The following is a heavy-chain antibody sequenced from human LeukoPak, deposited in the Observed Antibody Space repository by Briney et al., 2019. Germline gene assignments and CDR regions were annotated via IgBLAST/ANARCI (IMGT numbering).Heavy chain of an antibody. V-gene: IGHV1-69*13. CDR3: ARQGSGWYYFDY. CDR2: IIPIFGTA. CDR1: GGTFSSYA. D-gene: IGHD6-19*01. Sequence: GASVKVSCKASGGTFSSYAISWVRQAPGQGLEWMGGIIPIFGTANYAQKFQGRVTITADGSTSTAYMELSSLRSEDTAVYYCARQGSGWYYFDYWGQGTLVTVSS. J-gene: IGHJ4*02.